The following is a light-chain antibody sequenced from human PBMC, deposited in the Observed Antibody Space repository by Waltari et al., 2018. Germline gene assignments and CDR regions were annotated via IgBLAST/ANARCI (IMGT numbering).Light chain of an antibody. CDR1: QSLFFSPNNKDA. V-gene: IGKV4-1*01. CDR3: QQHLSIPLT. CDR2: GAF. J-gene: IGKJ2*01. Sequence: DIVMTQSPDSLAVSLGERATITCKSSQSLFFSPNNKDAFAWFQQKPGQPPRLLISGAFPRQCGVPDRFSGSGSGTDFTLTINSLRTEDVAVYYCQQHLSIPLTFGQGTKVEI.